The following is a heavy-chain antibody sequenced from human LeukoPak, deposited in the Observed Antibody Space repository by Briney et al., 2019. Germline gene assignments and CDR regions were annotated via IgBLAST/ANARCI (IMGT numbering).Heavy chain of an antibody. CDR1: GGSITFGSYY. CDR2: IYTSGRT. V-gene: IGHV4-61*02. CDR3: ARARVIPASFDD. J-gene: IGHJ4*02. D-gene: IGHD3-16*02. Sequence: SETLSLTCTASGGSITFGSYYWTWIRQPAGKGLEWIGRIYTSGRTFYNPSLKSRVTISMDTSMNQFYLRLNSVTAADTAVYYCARARVIPASFDDWGQGALVTVSS.